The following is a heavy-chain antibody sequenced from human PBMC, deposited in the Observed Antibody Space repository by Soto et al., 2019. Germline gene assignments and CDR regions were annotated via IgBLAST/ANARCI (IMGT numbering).Heavy chain of an antibody. V-gene: IGHV4-30-2*01. CDR1: GGSISSGGYP. CDR2: IYHSGST. CDR3: ARVPGP. Sequence: SETLSLTCAISGGSISSGGYPWSWIRQPPGKGLEWIGYIYHSGSTYYNPSLKSRVTISVDRSKNQFSLKLSSVTAADTAVYYCARVPGPWGQGTLVTVSS. J-gene: IGHJ5*02.